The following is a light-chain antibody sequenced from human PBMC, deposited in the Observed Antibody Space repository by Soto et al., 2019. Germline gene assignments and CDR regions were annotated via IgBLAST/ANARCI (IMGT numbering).Light chain of an antibody. Sequence: DIQLTQSPSFLSASVGDRVTITCRASQGISSYFAWYQQEPGKAPKLLIYAASTLQSGVPSRFSGSGSGTEFTLTISSLQPEDFATYYCQQLNSYPLTFGGGTKVEIK. CDR1: QGISSY. V-gene: IGKV1-9*01. J-gene: IGKJ4*01. CDR2: AAS. CDR3: QQLNSYPLT.